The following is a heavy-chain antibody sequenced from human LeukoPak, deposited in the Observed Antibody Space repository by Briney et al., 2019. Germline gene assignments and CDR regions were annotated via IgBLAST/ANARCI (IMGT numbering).Heavy chain of an antibody. CDR3: ARAGYSYPTGGWDY. J-gene: IGHJ4*02. CDR1: GFTFSSYV. V-gene: IGHV3-33*01. D-gene: IGHD5-18*01. Sequence: GGSLRLSCAASGFTFSSYVMHWVRQAPGKGLEWVAVIWFDGSNYYYADFVKGRFTISRDSSKNTLYLQMNSLRAEDTAVYYCARAGYSYPTGGWDYWGQGTLVTVSS. CDR2: IWFDGSNY.